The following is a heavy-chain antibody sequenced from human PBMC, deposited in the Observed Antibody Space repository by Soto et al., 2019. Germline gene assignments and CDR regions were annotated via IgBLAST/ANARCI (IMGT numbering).Heavy chain of an antibody. CDR2: IIPVFNRT. V-gene: IGHV1-69*14. CDR1: GGTFSNYV. Sequence: VRLVRSGAEVKEPGSSVKVSCQASGGTFSNYVITWVRQAPGQGLEWVEGIIPVFNRTNHAQKFQDRITITADISTRTAYMELSSLRSEDTAVYYCARGRIGVAVDYYYCAMDTWGQGTTVTVSS. J-gene: IGHJ6*02. CDR3: ARGRIGVAVDYYYCAMDT. D-gene: IGHD6-19*01.